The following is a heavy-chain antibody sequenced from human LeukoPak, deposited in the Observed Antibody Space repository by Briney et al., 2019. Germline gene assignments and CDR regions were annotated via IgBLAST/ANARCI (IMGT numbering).Heavy chain of an antibody. D-gene: IGHD6-6*01. CDR2: ISGFGDSV. CDR1: GITFYNYFG. Sequence: GGSLRLSCTAAGITFYNYFGMAWVRQAPGQGLEWVSTISGFGDSVYHTDSVKGRFTISRDNSRNTVYLQMSSLRAEDTAVYYCVKDAGPRPLVSFDTWGQGTLVTVSS. V-gene: IGHV3-23*01. CDR3: VKDAGPRPLVSFDT. J-gene: IGHJ4*02.